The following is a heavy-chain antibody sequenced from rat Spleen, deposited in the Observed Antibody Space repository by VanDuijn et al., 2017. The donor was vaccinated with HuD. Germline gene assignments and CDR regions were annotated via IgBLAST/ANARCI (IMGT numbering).Heavy chain of an antibody. CDR1: GFTFSDYY. J-gene: IGHJ1*01. Sequence: EVQLVESGGGLVQPGRSLKLSCAASGFTFSDYYMAWVRQAPKKGLEWVASISYEGSSTYYGDSVKGRFTISRDNAKSTLYLQMDSLRSEDTATYYCARNYWYFDFWGPGTMVTVSS. CDR2: ISYEGSST. CDR3: ARNYWYFDF. V-gene: IGHV5-22*01.